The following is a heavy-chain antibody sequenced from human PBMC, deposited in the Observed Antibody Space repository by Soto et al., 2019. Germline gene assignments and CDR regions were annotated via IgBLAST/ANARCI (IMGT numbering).Heavy chain of an antibody. CDR2: TYYRSKWYN. V-gene: IGHV6-1*01. D-gene: IGHD6-6*01. Sequence: PSETLSLTCAISGDSVSSNSAAWNWIRQSPSRGLEWLGRTYYRSKWYNDYAVSVKSRITINPDTSKNQFSLQLNSVTPEDTAVYYCARGSPFSSSPHFDYWGQGTLVTVSS. J-gene: IGHJ4*02. CDR3: ARGSPFSSSPHFDY. CDR1: GDSVSSNSAA.